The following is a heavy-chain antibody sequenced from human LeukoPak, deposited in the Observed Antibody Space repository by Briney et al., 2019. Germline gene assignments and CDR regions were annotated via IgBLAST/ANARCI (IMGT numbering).Heavy chain of an antibody. CDR1: GGSNSSSSYY. Sequence: SETLSLTCTVSGGSNSSSSYYWGWIPQPPGMGLEWIGSIYYSGKTYYNPFLKSRVNIYGETSKNQFSLKLSPVTAADTALYYCASGLRGIPAQGGQGTLVTVSS. J-gene: IGHJ4*02. CDR3: ASGLRGIPAQ. V-gene: IGHV4-39*01. CDR2: IYYSGKT. D-gene: IGHD3-10*01.